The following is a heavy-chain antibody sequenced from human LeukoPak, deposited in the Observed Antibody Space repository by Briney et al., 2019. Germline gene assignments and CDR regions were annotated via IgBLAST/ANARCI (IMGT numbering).Heavy chain of an antibody. Sequence: PSETLSLTCSFSGYSISSGYYWGWIRQPPGQGLEWIGNIYHSGSTYYNPSLKSRVTISVDTSKNQFSLKLSSVTAADTAVYYCARSSEGRYYYDSSGFSYYYYYMDVWGKGTTVTISS. D-gene: IGHD3-22*01. CDR1: GYSISSGYY. CDR3: ARSSEGRYYYDSSGFSYYYYYMDV. CDR2: IYHSGST. J-gene: IGHJ6*03. V-gene: IGHV4-38-2*01.